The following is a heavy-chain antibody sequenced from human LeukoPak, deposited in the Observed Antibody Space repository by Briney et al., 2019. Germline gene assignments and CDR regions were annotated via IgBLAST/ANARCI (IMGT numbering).Heavy chain of an antibody. CDR1: GYTFTSYG. CDR2: ISAYNGNT. V-gene: IGHV1-18*01. D-gene: IGHD3-22*01. Sequence: GASVKVSCKASGYTFTSYGISWVRQAPGQALEWMGWISAYNGNTNYAQKLQGRVTMTTDTSTSTAYMELRSLRSDDTAVYYCARDTPITMIVVVSSYHAFDIWGQGTMVTVSS. CDR3: ARDTPITMIVVVSSYHAFDI. J-gene: IGHJ3*02.